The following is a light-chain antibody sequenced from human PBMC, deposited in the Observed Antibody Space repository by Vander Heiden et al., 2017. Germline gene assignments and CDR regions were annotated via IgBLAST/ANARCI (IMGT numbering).Light chain of an antibody. CDR2: RNN. J-gene: IGLJ3*02. CDR1: SSNIGSNS. V-gene: IGLV1-44*01. Sequence: QSVLTQPPSASGTPGQRVTISCSGSSSNIGSNSVNWYQQLPGTAPKLLIYRNNQRPSGVPDRFCGSKSGTSASLAISGLQSEDEADYYCAVWDDSLNGWVFGGGTKLTVL. CDR3: AVWDDSLNGWV.